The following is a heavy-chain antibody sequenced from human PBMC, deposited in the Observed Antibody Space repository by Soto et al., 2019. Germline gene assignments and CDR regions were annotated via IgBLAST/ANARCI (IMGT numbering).Heavy chain of an antibody. J-gene: IGHJ4*02. D-gene: IGHD2-2*01. CDR1: GFSVTNNY. V-gene: IGHV3-66*01. CDR2: IDIGGNT. Sequence: EVQVVESGGGLVQPGGSLRLSCAASGFSVTNNYMNWVRQAPGKGLEWVSIIDIGGNTYYADSVKDRFTISGDNSRNTLYLHMDSLRAGDTAVYYCARGRGSTGYLGREHYFDYWGQGTLVTVSP. CDR3: ARGRGSTGYLGREHYFDY.